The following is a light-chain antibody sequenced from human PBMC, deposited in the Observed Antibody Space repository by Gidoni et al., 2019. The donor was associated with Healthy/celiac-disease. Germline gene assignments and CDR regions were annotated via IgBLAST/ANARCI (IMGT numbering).Light chain of an antibody. CDR3: QSADSSGTYRVV. J-gene: IGLJ2*01. V-gene: IGLV3-25*03. Sequence: SYELTQPPSVSASPGQTARITCSGDALPKQYASWYQQKPGQAPVLVIYNDSARPSGIPDRFSGSSSGTTVTLTISRVQAEDEADYYCQSADSSGTYRVVFGGGTKLTVL. CDR2: NDS. CDR1: ALPKQY.